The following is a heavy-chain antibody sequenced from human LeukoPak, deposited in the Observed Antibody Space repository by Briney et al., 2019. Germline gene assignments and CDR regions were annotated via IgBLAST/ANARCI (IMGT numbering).Heavy chain of an antibody. Sequence: GGSLRLSCAASGFSFKNYGMHWVRQAPGKGLEWVAFIRYDGNRKYSIESVKGRFTISRDNSKSTLFLQMNSLRTEDTAVYYCVKDSGYDDLYYYYYMDVWGKGATVTVSS. CDR1: GFSFKNYG. J-gene: IGHJ6*03. CDR2: IRYDGNRK. V-gene: IGHV3-30*02. CDR3: VKDSGYDDLYYYYYMDV. D-gene: IGHD1-1*01.